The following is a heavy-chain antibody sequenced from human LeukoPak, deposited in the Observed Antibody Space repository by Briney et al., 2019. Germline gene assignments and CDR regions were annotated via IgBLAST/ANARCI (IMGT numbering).Heavy chain of an antibody. CDR1: GFTFSGYT. Sequence: PGGSLRLSCAASGFTFSGYTINWVRQAPGKGLEWVSYISSSSSTIYYADSVKGRFTISRDNAKNTLYLQMNSLRAEDTALYYCARSSSGWHSDYWGQGTLATVSS. CDR3: ARSSSGWHSDY. V-gene: IGHV3-48*04. D-gene: IGHD6-19*01. CDR2: ISSSSSTI. J-gene: IGHJ4*02.